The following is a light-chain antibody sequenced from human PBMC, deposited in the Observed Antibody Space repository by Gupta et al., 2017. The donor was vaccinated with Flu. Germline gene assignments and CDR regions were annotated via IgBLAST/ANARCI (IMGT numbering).Light chain of an antibody. CDR2: GGS. CDR3: MDSLQTPPRT. J-gene: IGKJ1*01. CDR1: ESLQHRSYNHY. Sequence: APGERASTTCRFSESLQHRSYNHYLDWYLQKPGQAPKLLIYGGSDRASGVPDRYSGSGSGTEFTLKISRVEDGDVGVYCCMDSLQTPPRTFGQGTKVEIK. V-gene: IGKV2-28*01.